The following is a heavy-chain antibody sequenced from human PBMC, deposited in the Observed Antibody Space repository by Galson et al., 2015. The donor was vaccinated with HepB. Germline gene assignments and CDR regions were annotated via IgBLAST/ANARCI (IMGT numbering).Heavy chain of an antibody. CDR2: ISTNSGTV. D-gene: IGHD3-10*01. CDR3: TRAASGSPCFGYFDY. Sequence: SLRLSCAASGFTFSSYTMHWVRQAPGKGLEWLSYISTNSGTVYYADSVKGRFTISRDNAKNSLYLQMHSLRDEDTAVYYCTRAASGSPCFGYFDYWGRGTLVTVSS. V-gene: IGHV3-48*02. CDR1: GFTFSSYT. J-gene: IGHJ2*01.